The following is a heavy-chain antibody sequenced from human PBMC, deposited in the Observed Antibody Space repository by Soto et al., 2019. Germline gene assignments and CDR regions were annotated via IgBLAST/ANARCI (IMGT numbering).Heavy chain of an antibody. J-gene: IGHJ4*02. D-gene: IGHD2-2*01. CDR3: AKAVPAAMGGLNYFDY. V-gene: IGHV3-23*01. CDR1: GFTFSSYA. CDR2: ISGSGGST. Sequence: GGSLRLSCAASGFTFSSYAMSWVRQAPGKGLEWVSAISGSGGSTYYADSVKGRFTISRDNSKNTLYLQMNSLRAEDTAVYYCAKAVPAAMGGLNYFDYWGQGTLVTVSS.